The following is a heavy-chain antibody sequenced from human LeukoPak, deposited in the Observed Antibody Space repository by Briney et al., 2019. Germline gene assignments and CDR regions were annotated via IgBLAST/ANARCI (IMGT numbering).Heavy chain of an antibody. J-gene: IGHJ4*02. CDR3: AKDFGWSFDY. V-gene: IGHV3-23*01. CDR2: ISGSGSDT. CDR1: GFNFRTYA. D-gene: IGHD3-3*01. Sequence: GSLRLSCSASGFNFRTYAMSWVRQAPGKGLQWVSAISGSGSDTYYADSVKGRFTISRDNSKNTLYLQMNSLRPEDTAVYYCAKDFGWSFDYWGQGTLVTVSS.